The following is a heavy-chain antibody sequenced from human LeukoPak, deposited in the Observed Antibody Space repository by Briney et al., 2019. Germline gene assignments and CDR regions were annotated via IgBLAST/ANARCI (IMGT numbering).Heavy chain of an antibody. J-gene: IGHJ4*02. V-gene: IGHV1-2*06. CDR3: ASRGYSYGIGYFDY. D-gene: IGHD5-18*01. Sequence: ASVKVSCKASGYTFTGYYMHWVRQAPGQGLEWMGRINPNSGGTNYAQKFQGRVTMTRDTSISTAYMELSRLRSEDTAVYYCASRGYSYGIGYFDYWGQGTLVTVSS. CDR1: GYTFTGYY. CDR2: INPNSGGT.